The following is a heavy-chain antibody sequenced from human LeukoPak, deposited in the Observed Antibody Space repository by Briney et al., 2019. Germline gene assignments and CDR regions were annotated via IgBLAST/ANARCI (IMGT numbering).Heavy chain of an antibody. J-gene: IGHJ3*02. D-gene: IGHD4-17*01. V-gene: IGHV3-30*18. CDR3: AKGGYGDYGDAFDI. CDR2: ISYDGSNK. Sequence: GGSLRLSCAASGFTFSSYGMHWVRQAPGKGLEWVAVISYDGSNKYYADSVKGRFTISRDNSKNTLYLQMNSLRAEDTAVYYCAKGGYGDYGDAFDIWGQGTMVTVSS. CDR1: GFTFSSYG.